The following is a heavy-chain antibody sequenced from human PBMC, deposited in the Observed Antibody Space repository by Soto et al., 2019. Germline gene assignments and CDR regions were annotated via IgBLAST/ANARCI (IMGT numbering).Heavy chain of an antibody. CDR2: ISASGGTI. CDR1: GFTFSSYA. Sequence: PVGSLRLSCVASGFTFSSYAMNWVRQAPGEGLEWVSFISASGGTIYYADSVKGRFTISRDNAKNSLHLQMNSLRAEDTAVYYCGRERDYYDRRGRWLDGDFDYWGQGTLVTVSS. CDR3: GRERDYYDRRGRWLDGDFDY. D-gene: IGHD2-21*02. J-gene: IGHJ4*02. V-gene: IGHV3-48*01.